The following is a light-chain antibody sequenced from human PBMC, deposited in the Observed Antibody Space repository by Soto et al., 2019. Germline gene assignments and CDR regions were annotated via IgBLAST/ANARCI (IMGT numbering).Light chain of an antibody. V-gene: IGKV1-17*01. CDR2: GAS. CDR3: LQHNSLPLT. CDR1: QGIRDA. Sequence: DIQMTQSPSSLSASVGDRVTITCRASQGIRDALVWYQQKPGKAPKRLIYGASSLQSGVPSRFSGTGSGTEFTLTIASLQPEDFATYYCLQHNSLPLTFGQGTKLEIK. J-gene: IGKJ2*01.